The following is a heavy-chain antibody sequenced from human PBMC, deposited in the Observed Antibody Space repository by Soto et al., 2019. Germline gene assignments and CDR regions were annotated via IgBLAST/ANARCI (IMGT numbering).Heavy chain of an antibody. Sequence: QVQLQQWGAGLLKPSETLSLTCAVFGGSVNSGNFYWIWIRQPPGKGLEWIGEMSHSSGTHFNPSLKSRPTISVDTSKNQSSLKMSSVPAAHPPLYYCARVERGTATTVVDAFDIWGPGTMVTVSS. CDR2: MSHSSGT. V-gene: IGHV4-34*01. CDR3: ARVERGTATTVVDAFDI. D-gene: IGHD2-21*02. CDR1: GGSVNSGNFY. J-gene: IGHJ3*02.